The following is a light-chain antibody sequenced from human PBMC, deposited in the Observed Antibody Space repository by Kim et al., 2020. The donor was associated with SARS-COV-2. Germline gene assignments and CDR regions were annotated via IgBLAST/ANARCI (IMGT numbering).Light chain of an antibody. Sequence: QSVLTQPPSVSGAPGQRVTISCTGSSSNIGAGYDVHWYQQVPGTAPKLLVFGNINRPSGVPDRFSGSKSGTSASLAITGLQAEDEAHYYCQSFDSSLSGSVFGGGTQLTVL. CDR3: QSFDSSLSGSV. J-gene: IGLJ3*02. CDR1: SSNIGAGYD. CDR2: GNI. V-gene: IGLV1-40*01.